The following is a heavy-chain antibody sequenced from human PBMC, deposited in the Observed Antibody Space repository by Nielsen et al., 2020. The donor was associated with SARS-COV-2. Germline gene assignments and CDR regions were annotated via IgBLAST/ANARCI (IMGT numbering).Heavy chain of an antibody. CDR1: GFTFSSYS. V-gene: IGHV3-48*01. CDR3: ARVKRGVGSSSHFDY. J-gene: IGHJ4*02. D-gene: IGHD6-6*01. Sequence: GGSLRLSCAASGFTFSSYSMNWVRQAPGRGLEWVSYISSSSSTIYYADSVKGRFTISRDNAKNSLYLQMDSLRAEDTAVYYCARVKRGVGSSSHFDYWGQGTLVTVSS. CDR2: ISSSSSTI.